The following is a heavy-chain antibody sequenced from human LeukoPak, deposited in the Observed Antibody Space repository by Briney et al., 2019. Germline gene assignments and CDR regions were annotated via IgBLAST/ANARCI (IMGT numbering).Heavy chain of an antibody. D-gene: IGHD3-16*01. J-gene: IGHJ4*02. CDR3: ARKCFMIDY. CDR1: GGSFSGYY. Sequence: PSETLSLTCAVYGGSFSGYYWSWIRQPPGKGLEWIGEINHSGSTNYNPSLKSRVTISVDTSKDQFSLKLSSVTAADTAVYYCARKCFMIDYWGQGTLVTVSS. CDR2: INHSGST. V-gene: IGHV4-34*01.